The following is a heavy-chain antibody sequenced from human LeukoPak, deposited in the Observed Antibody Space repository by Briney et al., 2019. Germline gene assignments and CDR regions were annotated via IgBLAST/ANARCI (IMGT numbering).Heavy chain of an antibody. Sequence: SEILSLTCTVSGGSISTYACSWIRPPPGKGLEWIGFINYSETTNYNPSLKSRVTISIDTSKNQFSPKLTSVTAADTAVYYCARGRDYWGQGTLVTVSS. CDR1: GGSISTYA. J-gene: IGHJ4*02. CDR2: INYSETT. V-gene: IGHV4-59*01. CDR3: ARGRDY.